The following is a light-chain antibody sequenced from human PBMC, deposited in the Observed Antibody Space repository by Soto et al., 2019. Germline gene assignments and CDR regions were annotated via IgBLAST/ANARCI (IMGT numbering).Light chain of an antibody. CDR2: DSN. Sequence: QSVLTQPPSVSAAPGQTVTIACSGSSSNIGNNNVSWYQQLPGTAPKLLIYDSNKRPSGIPDRFSGSKSGTSATLGITGLQTGDEADYYFGTWDSSLGAVVFGGGTQVTVL. V-gene: IGLV1-51*01. CDR3: GTWDSSLGAVV. CDR1: SSNIGNNN. J-gene: IGLJ2*01.